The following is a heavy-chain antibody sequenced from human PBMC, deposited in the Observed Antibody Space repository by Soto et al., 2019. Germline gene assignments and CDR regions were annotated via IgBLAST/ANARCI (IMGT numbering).Heavy chain of an antibody. V-gene: IGHV3-23*01. CDR1: GFTFSDHA. CDR2: ISGGGSGA. J-gene: IGHJ4*02. D-gene: IGHD2-15*01. Sequence: EVQLLESGGGLVQPGGSLRLSCTASGFTFSDHAMTWVRQAPGKGLEWLSGISGGGSGAYYADSVKGRFTVSRANSNNPLFRQMNSVRVDVTAVYDCAIALWWYTRWGQGTGVTVSS. CDR3: AIALWWYTR.